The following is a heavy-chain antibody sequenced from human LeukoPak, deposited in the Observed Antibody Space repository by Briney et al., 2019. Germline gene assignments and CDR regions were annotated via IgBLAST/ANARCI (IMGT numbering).Heavy chain of an antibody. CDR1: GFTFSSYA. Sequence: GGSLRLSCAASGFTFSSYAMHWVRQAPGKGLEWVAVISYDGSNKYYADSVKGRFTISRDNSKNTLYLQMNGLRAEDTAVYYCARTFKPYDILTGYYLDYWGQGTLVTVSS. CDR3: ARTFKPYDILTGYYLDY. J-gene: IGHJ4*02. CDR2: ISYDGSNK. D-gene: IGHD3-9*01. V-gene: IGHV3-30-3*01.